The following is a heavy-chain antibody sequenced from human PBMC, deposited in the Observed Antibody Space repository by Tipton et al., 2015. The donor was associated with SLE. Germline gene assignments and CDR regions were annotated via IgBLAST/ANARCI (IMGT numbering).Heavy chain of an antibody. J-gene: IGHJ4*02. D-gene: IGHD2-8*01. CDR3: AREGWAADVYY. CDR2: IYYSGST. CDR1: GGSISSSF. V-gene: IGHV4-59*01. Sequence: TLSLTCTVSGGSISSSFWSWIRQPPGKGLEWIGYIYYSGSTNYNPSLKSRGTISVDTSKNQFSLKLSSVTAADTAVYYCAREGWAADVYYWGQGTLVTVSS.